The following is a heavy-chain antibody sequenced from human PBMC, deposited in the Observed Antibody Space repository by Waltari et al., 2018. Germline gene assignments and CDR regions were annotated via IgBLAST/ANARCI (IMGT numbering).Heavy chain of an antibody. Sequence: EVQLVESGGGLVQPGGSLRLSCAASGFTFSSYSMNWVRQAPGKGLEWVSYISSSSSTIYYADSVKGRFTISRDNAKNSQYLQMNSLRAEDTAVYYCAREALVYYGSGSYLDYWGQGTLVTVSS. CDR3: AREALVYYGSGSYLDY. CDR2: ISSSSSTI. J-gene: IGHJ4*02. V-gene: IGHV3-48*04. CDR1: GFTFSSYS. D-gene: IGHD3-10*01.